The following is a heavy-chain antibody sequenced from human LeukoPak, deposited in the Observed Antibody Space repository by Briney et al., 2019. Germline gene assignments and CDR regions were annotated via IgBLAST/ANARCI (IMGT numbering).Heavy chain of an antibody. CDR3: ARGWNYVAY. Sequence: GGSLRLSCAGSGFTFSSHWMSWVRQSPGKGLEWVANIMQHGSEKYYVDSVKGRFTISRDNSKNTLYLQMNSLRAEDTAVYYCARGWNYVAYWGQGTLVTVSS. J-gene: IGHJ4*02. V-gene: IGHV3-7*04. CDR1: GFTFSSHW. CDR2: IMQHGSEK. D-gene: IGHD1-1*01.